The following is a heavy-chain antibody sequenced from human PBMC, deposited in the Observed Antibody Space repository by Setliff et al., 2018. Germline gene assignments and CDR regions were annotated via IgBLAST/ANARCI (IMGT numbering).Heavy chain of an antibody. CDR1: GFTFSSAW. D-gene: IGHD6-13*01. CDR3: AKEKGSSSWYRVYYFDY. Sequence: PGGSLRLSCAASGFTFSSAWMSWVRQAPGKGLEWVAVIWYDGSNKYYADSVKGRFTISRDNSKNTLYLQMNSLRAEDTAVYYCAKEKGSSSWYRVYYFDYWGQGTLVTVSS. CDR2: IWYDGSNK. V-gene: IGHV3-33*06. J-gene: IGHJ4*02.